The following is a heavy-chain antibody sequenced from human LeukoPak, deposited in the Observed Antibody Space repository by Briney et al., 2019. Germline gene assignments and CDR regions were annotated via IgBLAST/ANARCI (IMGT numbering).Heavy chain of an antibody. CDR3: ARGASTTVTTWFDS. CDR2: INRNGGST. CDR1: GFTFGGSG. V-gene: IGHV3-20*01. Sequence: GGSLRLSCAASGFTFGGSGMSWVRQAPGKGLEWVSGINRNGGSTGYADSVKGRFTISRDNAKNSLYLQMDSLRAEDTALYHCARGASTTVTTWFDSWGQGTLVTVSS. D-gene: IGHD4-17*01. J-gene: IGHJ5*01.